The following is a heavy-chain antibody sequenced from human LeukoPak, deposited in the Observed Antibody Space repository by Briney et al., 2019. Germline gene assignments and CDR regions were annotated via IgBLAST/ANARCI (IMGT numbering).Heavy chain of an antibody. V-gene: IGHV3-21*01. CDR1: GFTFSIYG. D-gene: IGHD6-19*01. J-gene: IGHJ4*02. CDR3: ARDKTYSSGSLYGY. Sequence: GGSQSLSCAPSGFTFSIYGMKWARQAPGGGLEWVSSISSSSRYIYYADSVKGRFTISRDNAKNSLYLQMNSVRAEDTAVYYCARDKTYSSGSLYGYWGQGTLVTVSS. CDR2: ISSSSRYI.